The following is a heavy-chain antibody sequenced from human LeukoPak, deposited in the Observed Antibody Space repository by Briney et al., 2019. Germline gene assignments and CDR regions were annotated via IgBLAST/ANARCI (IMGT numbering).Heavy chain of an antibody. D-gene: IGHD2-15*01. J-gene: IGHJ3*02. CDR2: VSAYNGNT. Sequence: GASVKVSCKASRYTFTTYGMSWVRQAPGQGIEWIGLVSAYNGNTNYAQKLKGRVTMTTDTSANKAYMELWSLRSDDTAVYYCARGLVTARARDAFDIWGQGTMVTVSS. CDR1: RYTFTTYG. CDR3: ARGLVTARARDAFDI. V-gene: IGHV1-18*01.